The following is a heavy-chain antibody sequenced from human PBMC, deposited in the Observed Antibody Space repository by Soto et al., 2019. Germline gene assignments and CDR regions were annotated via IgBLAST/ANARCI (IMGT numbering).Heavy chain of an antibody. V-gene: IGHV3-7*01. Sequence: SLRLSCAASGFTFSNYWMTWVRQAPGKGLEWVANIKKDGSEQYYVDSVKGRFTVSRDNAKNSVDLQMNSLRPEDTAVYYCASGNYYNGMDVWGQGTTVTVSS. CDR2: IKKDGSEQ. CDR1: GFTFSNYW. CDR3: ASGNYYNGMDV. J-gene: IGHJ6*02. D-gene: IGHD3-10*01.